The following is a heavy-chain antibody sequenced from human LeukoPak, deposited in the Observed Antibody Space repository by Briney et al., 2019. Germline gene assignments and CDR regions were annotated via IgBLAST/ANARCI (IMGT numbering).Heavy chain of an antibody. V-gene: IGHV3-66*01. CDR2: IYSGGNT. Sequence: GGSLRLSCAASGFTVSSNYMSWVRQAPGKGLEWVSVIYSGGNTYYADSVKGRFTISRDNSKSTLYLQMNSLRAEDTAVYYCARRYSSAWASDYWGQGTLVTVSS. CDR1: GFTVSSNY. CDR3: ARRYSSAWASDY. D-gene: IGHD6-19*01. J-gene: IGHJ4*02.